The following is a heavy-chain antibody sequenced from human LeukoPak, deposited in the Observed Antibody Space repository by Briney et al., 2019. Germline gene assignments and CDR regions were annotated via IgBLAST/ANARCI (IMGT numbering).Heavy chain of an antibody. CDR1: GFTFGDYV. V-gene: IGHV3-21*01. CDR3: ARGRVGAIKDAFDI. D-gene: IGHD1-26*01. J-gene: IGHJ3*02. CDR2: ISSSSSYI. Sequence: GGSLRLSCAASGFTFGDYVMSWVRQAPGKGLEWVSSISSSSSYIYYADSVKGRFTISRDNAKNSLYLQMNSLRAEDTAVYYCARGRVGAIKDAFDIWGQGTMVTVSS.